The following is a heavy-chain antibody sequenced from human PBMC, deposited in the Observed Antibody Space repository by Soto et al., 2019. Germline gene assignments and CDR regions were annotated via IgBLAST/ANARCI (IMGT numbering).Heavy chain of an antibody. J-gene: IGHJ4*02. V-gene: IGHV4-31*03. Sequence: QVQLQESGPGLVKPSQTLSLTCTVSGGSISSGGYCWSWIRQHPGKGLEWIGYIYYSGSTYYNPSLKSRVTISVDTSKNQFSLKLSSVTAADTAVYYCARSLMYYYDSSGYYLDYWGQGTLVTVSS. CDR3: ARSLMYYYDSSGYYLDY. CDR2: IYYSGST. D-gene: IGHD3-22*01. CDR1: GGSISSGGYC.